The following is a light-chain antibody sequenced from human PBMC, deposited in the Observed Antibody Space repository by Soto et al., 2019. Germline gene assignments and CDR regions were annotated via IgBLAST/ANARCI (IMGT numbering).Light chain of an antibody. Sequence: DIQMTQSPSSLSASVGDRITITCRASESISTYLNWYQQKSGEAPKLLIFGSLNLQSGVPSRFSGGGSGTDFTLTIRSLQPEDFATYYCQQRYSPPKTFGQGTRVEIK. CDR3: QQRYSPPKT. J-gene: IGKJ1*01. CDR2: GSL. V-gene: IGKV1-39*01. CDR1: ESISTY.